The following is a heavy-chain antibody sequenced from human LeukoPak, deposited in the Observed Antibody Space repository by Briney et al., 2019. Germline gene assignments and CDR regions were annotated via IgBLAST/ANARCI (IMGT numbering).Heavy chain of an antibody. Sequence: SETLSPTCTVSGGSISSYYWSWIRQPPGKGLEWIGYIYYSGSTNYNPSLESRVTISVDTSKNQFSLKLSSVTAADTAVYYCARGRGGSYAGFFDYWGQGTLVTVSS. CDR2: IYYSGST. CDR3: ARGRGGSYAGFFDY. CDR1: GGSISSYY. V-gene: IGHV4-59*01. J-gene: IGHJ4*02. D-gene: IGHD1-26*01.